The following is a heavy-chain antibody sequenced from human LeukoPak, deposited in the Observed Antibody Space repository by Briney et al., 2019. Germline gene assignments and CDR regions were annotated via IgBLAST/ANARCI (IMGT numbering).Heavy chain of an antibody. V-gene: IGHV4-34*01. D-gene: IGHD6-6*01. Sequence: SETLSLTCAVYGGSFSGYYWSWIRQPPGKGLEWIGEINHSGSTNYSPSLKSRVTISVDTSKNQFSLKLSSVTAADTAVYYCARGSPEYSSTAPFDYWGQGTLVTVSS. CDR2: INHSGST. J-gene: IGHJ4*02. CDR1: GGSFSGYY. CDR3: ARGSPEYSSTAPFDY.